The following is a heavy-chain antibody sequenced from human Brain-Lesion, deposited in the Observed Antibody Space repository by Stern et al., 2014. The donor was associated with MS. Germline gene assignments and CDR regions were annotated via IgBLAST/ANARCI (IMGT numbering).Heavy chain of an antibody. J-gene: IGHJ5*02. CDR2: YDRDVGEI. CDR3: ATHLLDYRDPVSWFDT. V-gene: IGHV1-24*01. Sequence: QVQLGQSGAELKKPGASVEVSCKVSGNTLSDLSMHWVRQAHAKGHEWMGGYDRDVGEIINAQKFKGRLTMTEHRVTDIGYIGVSSLRSEDTAVYYCATHLLDYRDPVSWFDTWGQGTLVIVSS. D-gene: IGHD4-17*01. CDR1: GNTLSDLS.